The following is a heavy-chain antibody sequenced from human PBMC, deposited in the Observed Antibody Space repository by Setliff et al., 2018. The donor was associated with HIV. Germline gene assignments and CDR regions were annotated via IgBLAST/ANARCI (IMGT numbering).Heavy chain of an antibody. V-gene: IGHV3-11*01. J-gene: IGHJ4*02. Sequence: PGGSLRLSCAVSGFTFSDYYMNWIRQAPGKGLEWISYITKNSEIIFYADSVKGRFTISMDNAKKTLYLQMNSLRADDSAVYYCASARIPTGGTSTSLDYWGQGALVTVSS. CDR2: ITKNSEII. D-gene: IGHD1-1*01. CDR1: GFTFSDYY. CDR3: ASARIPTGGTSTSLDY.